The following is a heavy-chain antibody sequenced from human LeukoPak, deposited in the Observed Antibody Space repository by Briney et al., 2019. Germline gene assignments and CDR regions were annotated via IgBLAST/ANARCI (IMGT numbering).Heavy chain of an antibody. CDR2: ISGSGGST. V-gene: IGHV3-23*01. CDR1: GFTFSSYA. Sequence: GGSLRLSCAASGFTFSSYAMSWVRQAPGKGLEWVSAISGSGGSTYYADSVKGRFTISRDNSKNTLYLQMNSLRAEDTAVYYCARGGMVRGVLYDYWGQGTLVTVSS. CDR3: ARGGMVRGVLYDY. D-gene: IGHD3-10*01. J-gene: IGHJ4*02.